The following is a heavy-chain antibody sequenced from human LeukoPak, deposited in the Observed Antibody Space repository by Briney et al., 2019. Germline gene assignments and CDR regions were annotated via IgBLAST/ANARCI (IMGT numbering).Heavy chain of an antibody. V-gene: IGHV4-59*01. Sequence: SETLSLTCTVSGGSISSYYWSWIRQPPGKGLEWIGYIYYSGSTSYNPSLKSRVTISVDTSKNQFSPKLSSVTAADTAVYYCARANSRSRPFDYWGQGTLVTVSS. CDR1: GGSISSYY. CDR2: IYYSGST. D-gene: IGHD2-15*01. J-gene: IGHJ4*02. CDR3: ARANSRSRPFDY.